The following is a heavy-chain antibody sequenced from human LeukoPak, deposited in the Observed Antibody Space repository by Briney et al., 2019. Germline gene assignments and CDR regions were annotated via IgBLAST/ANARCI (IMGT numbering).Heavy chain of an antibody. Sequence: GGSLRLSCAASGFTFSSYWMHWVRQAPGKGLVWVSRINTDGSSTSYADSVKGRFTISRDNAKNTLYLQMNSLRAEDMALYYCARASRAFDIWGQGTMVTVSS. J-gene: IGHJ3*02. CDR3: ARASRAFDI. V-gene: IGHV3-74*01. CDR2: INTDGSST. CDR1: GFTFSSYW.